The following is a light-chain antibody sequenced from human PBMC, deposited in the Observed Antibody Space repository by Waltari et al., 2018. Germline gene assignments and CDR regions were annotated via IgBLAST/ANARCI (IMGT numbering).Light chain of an antibody. CDR3: SSYTSSSTVV. J-gene: IGLJ2*01. CDR1: SSDVGGYNY. V-gene: IGLV2-14*01. Sequence: QSALTQPASVSGSPGQSITISCTGTSSDVGGYNYVSWYQQHPGKAPKLMIYEVSDRPSGVSNRVSGSKAGNTASLTISGLQVEDEADYYCSSYTSSSTVVFGGGTKLTVL. CDR2: EVS.